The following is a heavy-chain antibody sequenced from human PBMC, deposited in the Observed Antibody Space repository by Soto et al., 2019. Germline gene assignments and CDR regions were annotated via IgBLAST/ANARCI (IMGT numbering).Heavy chain of an antibody. Sequence: PGGSLRLSCAGSGFTVCSTALSWVRQAPGKGLEWVSGISGSGGVTSYADSVKGRFTISRDNSKNTLYLQMNSLRAEDTAVYYCARDQVRVVHRNWFDPWGQGTLVTVSS. CDR3: ARDQVRVVHRNWFDP. CDR1: GFTVCSTA. CDR2: ISGSGGVT. V-gene: IGHV3-23*01. J-gene: IGHJ5*02. D-gene: IGHD2-2*01.